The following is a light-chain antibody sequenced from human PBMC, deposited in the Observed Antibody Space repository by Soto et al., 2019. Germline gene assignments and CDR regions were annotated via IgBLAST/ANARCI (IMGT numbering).Light chain of an antibody. CDR2: KAS. Sequence: DIQMTQSPSTLSASVGDRVTITCRASQSISSSLAWYQQKAGKAPNLLIFKASSLGSGVPSRFSGSGSGTDSTLTITSLQPDDFATYYYQQYDSYPYTFGQGTMLEIK. CDR1: QSISSS. J-gene: IGKJ2*01. V-gene: IGKV1-5*03. CDR3: QQYDSYPYT.